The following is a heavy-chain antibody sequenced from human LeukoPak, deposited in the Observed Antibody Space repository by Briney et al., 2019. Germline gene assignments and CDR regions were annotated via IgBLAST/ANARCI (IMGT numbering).Heavy chain of an antibody. CDR1: GYTFTGYY. V-gene: IGHV1-2*02. CDR2: INPNSGGT. D-gene: IGHD6-19*01. J-gene: IGHJ3*02. Sequence: GASVKVSCKASGYTFTGYYMHWVRQAPGQGLEWMGWINPNSGGTNYAQKFRGRVTMTRDTSISTAHMELSRLRSDDTAVYYCARGGIAVAGNSPAFDIWGQGTMVTVSS. CDR3: ARGGIAVAGNSPAFDI.